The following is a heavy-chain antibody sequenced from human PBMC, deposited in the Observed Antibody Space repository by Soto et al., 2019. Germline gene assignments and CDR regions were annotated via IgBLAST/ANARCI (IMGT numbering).Heavy chain of an antibody. V-gene: IGHV3-21*01. J-gene: IGHJ6*02. CDR3: ARNGYCSSTRCYTEGGYYYGMDV. D-gene: IGHD2-2*02. CDR2: ISSSSSYI. Sequence: GGSLRLSCAASAFTFSSYSMNWVRQAPGKGLEWVSSISSSSSYIYYADSVKGRFTISRDNAKNSLYLQMNSLRAEDTAVYYCARNGYCSSTRCYTEGGYYYGMDVWGQGTTVTVSS. CDR1: AFTFSSYS.